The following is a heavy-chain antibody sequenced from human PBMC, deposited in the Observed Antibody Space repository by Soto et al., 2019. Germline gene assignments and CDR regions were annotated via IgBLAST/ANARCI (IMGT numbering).Heavy chain of an antibody. D-gene: IGHD6-19*01. CDR1: GFTFDDYA. J-gene: IGHJ4*02. CDR3: AKDITVSSGESVTARRAYGFDN. Sequence: EVQLVESGGGLVQPGRSLRLSCAASGFTFDDYAMHWVRQAPGKGLEWVSGISWNSGSIGYADSVKGRFTISRDNAKSTLYLQMNSLNAEGTALDDCAKDITVSSGESVTARRAYGFDNWGQIHLLTLSA. V-gene: IGHV3-9*01. CDR2: ISWNSGSI.